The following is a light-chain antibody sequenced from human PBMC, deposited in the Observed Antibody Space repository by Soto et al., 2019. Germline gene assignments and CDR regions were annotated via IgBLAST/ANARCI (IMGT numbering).Light chain of an antibody. CDR3: QQYNVLHLT. J-gene: IGKJ4*01. Sequence: EIVMTQSPATLSVSPGERATLSCRASQSVSSNLAWYQQKPGQTPKLLIYVASTRATGIPARFSGSGSGTEFTLTISSLQSEDFAVYYCQQYNVLHLTFVGGTKVEFK. V-gene: IGKV3-15*01. CDR2: VAS. CDR1: QSVSSN.